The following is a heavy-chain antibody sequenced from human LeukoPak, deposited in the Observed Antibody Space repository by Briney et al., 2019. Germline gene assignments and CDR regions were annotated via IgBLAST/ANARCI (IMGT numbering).Heavy chain of an antibody. CDR3: ARPVKSLYGDLDY. CDR1: GYTFTSYY. Sequence: ASVKVSCKASGYTFTSYYMHWVRQAPGQGLEWMGIINPCGGSTSYAQKFQGRVTMTRDTSTSTVHMELSSLRSEDTAVYYCARPVKSLYGDLDYWGQGTLVTVSS. CDR2: INPCGGST. D-gene: IGHD4-17*01. V-gene: IGHV1-46*01. J-gene: IGHJ4*02.